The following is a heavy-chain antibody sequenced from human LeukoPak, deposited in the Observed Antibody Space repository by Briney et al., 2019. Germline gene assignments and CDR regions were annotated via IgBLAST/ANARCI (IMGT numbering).Heavy chain of an antibody. CDR2: ITSSSDTI. CDR3: ARFDSSGWYHVGD. V-gene: IGHV3-48*01. CDR1: GFTFSSYT. J-gene: IGHJ4*02. Sequence: PGVSLSLSCSASGFTFSSYTMNWLRQAPGKGLECISYITSSSDTIYYADSVEGPFTTARDNAKKSLYLQMNSLRAEDTAVYYCARFDSSGWYHVGDWGQGTLVTVSS. D-gene: IGHD6-19*01.